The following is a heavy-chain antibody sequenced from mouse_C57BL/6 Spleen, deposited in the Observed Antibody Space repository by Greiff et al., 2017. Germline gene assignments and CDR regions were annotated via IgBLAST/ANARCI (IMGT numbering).Heavy chain of an antibody. J-gene: IGHJ2*01. D-gene: IGHD1-1*01. Sequence: QVQLPPPGAELVKPGASVKLSCKASGYTFTSYWMHWVKQRPGQGLEWIGMIHPNSGSTNYNEKFKSKATLTVDKSSSTAYMQLSSLTSEDSAVYYCARFPITTVVAKDYWGQGTTLTVSA. V-gene: IGHV1-64*01. CDR1: GYTFTSYW. CDR3: ARFPITTVVAKDY. CDR2: IHPNSGST.